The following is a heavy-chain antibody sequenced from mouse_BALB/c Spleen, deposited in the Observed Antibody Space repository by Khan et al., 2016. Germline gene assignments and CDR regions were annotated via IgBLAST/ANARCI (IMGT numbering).Heavy chain of an antibody. Sequence: DLVKPGASVKLSCKASGYTFTSYWINWIKQRPGQGLEWIGRIAPGSGTTYYNEMFKGKATLTVDTSTSTAYILLISLSSDASAVYFSATDATVPLIDFWGQGTSVTVSS. D-gene: IGHD1-1*01. CDR2: IAPGSGTT. J-gene: IGHJ4*01. CDR1: GYTFTSYW. CDR3: ATDATVPLIDF. V-gene: IGHV1S41*01.